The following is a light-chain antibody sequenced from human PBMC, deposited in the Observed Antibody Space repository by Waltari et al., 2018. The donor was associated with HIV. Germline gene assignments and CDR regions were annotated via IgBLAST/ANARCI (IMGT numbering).Light chain of an antibody. J-gene: IGLJ1*01. CDR3: SSYTSSSTLYV. V-gene: IGLV2-14*03. Sequence: QSALTQPASVSGSPGQSITISCTGTSSDVGGYNYVSWYPKHPGKAPKLMIYYVSNRPAGVSNRCSGSKSGNTASLTISGLQAEDEADYYCSSYTSSSTLYVFGTGTKVTVL. CDR2: YVS. CDR1: SSDVGGYNY.